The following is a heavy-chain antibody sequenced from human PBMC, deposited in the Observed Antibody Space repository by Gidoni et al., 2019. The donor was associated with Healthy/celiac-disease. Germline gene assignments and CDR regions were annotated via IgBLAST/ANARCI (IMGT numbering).Heavy chain of an antibody. Sequence: EGKLVESGGGVVKPGGSLRLSCAASGCTFSSYSMNWVRQAPGKGLEWVSSISSSSSYIYYADSVKGRFTISRDNAKNSLYLQMNSLRAEDTAVYYCARDSYTIFGVVRPRYYGMAVWGQGTTVTVSS. J-gene: IGHJ6*02. CDR1: GCTFSSYS. CDR3: ARDSYTIFGVVRPRYYGMAV. D-gene: IGHD3-3*01. CDR2: ISSSSSYI. V-gene: IGHV3-21*01.